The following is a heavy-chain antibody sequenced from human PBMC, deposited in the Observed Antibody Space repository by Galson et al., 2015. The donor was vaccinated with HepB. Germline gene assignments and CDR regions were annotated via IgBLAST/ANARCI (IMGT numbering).Heavy chain of an antibody. CDR2: ITSSRGNS. CDR3: AKDGIMVAKKPYHFHF. CDR1: GFSFTRYA. D-gene: IGHD2/OR15-2a*01. Sequence: SLRLSCAAPGFSFTRYAMTWVRQAPGNGLEWVSSITSSRGNSYYTDSVKGRFTVSRDNAKNTPLRQLNSLRAEDRAMDCCAKDGIMVAKKPYHFHFWGQGTLVTVSS. V-gene: IGHV3-23*01. J-gene: IGHJ4*02.